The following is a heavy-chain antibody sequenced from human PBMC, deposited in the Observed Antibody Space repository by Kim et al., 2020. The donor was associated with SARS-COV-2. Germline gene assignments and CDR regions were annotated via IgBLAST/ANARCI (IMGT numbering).Heavy chain of an antibody. CDR3: AREGYFDGGSFFFDY. CDR1: GVSITSHY. Sequence: SETLSLTCTVSGVSITSHYWTWIRQPPGKGLEWIGFVYHSGSTKYNPSLKSRVTMSVETSKNQFSLQLTSMTAADTAIYYCAREGYFDGGSFFFDYWGQGTLVTVSS. V-gene: IGHV4-59*11. J-gene: IGHJ4*02. CDR2: VYHSGST. D-gene: IGHD2-15*01.